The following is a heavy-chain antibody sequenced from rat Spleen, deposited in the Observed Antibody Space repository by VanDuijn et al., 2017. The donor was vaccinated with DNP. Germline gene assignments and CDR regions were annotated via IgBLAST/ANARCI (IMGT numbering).Heavy chain of an antibody. CDR1: GVNSNAYW. Sequence: EVKPVESGGGLVQPGRSLKLSCAASGVNSNAYWLGWVRQPPGKGLEWIEKINKDSSTIDYAPSLKETFTISRDNAQNTLYLQMNRLGTEDTAIYYCARGPNYGSHGWFAYWGQGTLVTVSS. V-gene: IGHV4-2*01. D-gene: IGHD1-11*01. CDR2: INKDSSTI. J-gene: IGHJ3*01. CDR3: ARGPNYGSHGWFAY.